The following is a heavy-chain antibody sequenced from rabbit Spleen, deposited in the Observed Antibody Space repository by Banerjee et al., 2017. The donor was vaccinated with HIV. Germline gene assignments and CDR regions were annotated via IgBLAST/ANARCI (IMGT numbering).Heavy chain of an antibody. CDR3: ARDTSSSFSSYGMDL. V-gene: IGHV1S39*01. D-gene: IGHD1-1*01. CDR2: IDPVFGIT. Sequence: QEQLVESGGGLVQPGGSLKLSCKASGFAFSSYGVSWVRQAPGKGLEWIGYIDPVFGITYYANWVNGRFTISKTSSTTVTLQMTSLTAADTATYFCARDTSSSFSSYGMDLWGPGTLVTVS. CDR1: GFAFSSYG. J-gene: IGHJ6*01.